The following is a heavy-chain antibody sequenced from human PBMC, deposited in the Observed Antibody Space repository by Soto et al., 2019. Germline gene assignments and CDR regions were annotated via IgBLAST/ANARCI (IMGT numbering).Heavy chain of an antibody. CDR2: ISYDGGNE. V-gene: IGHV3-30-3*01. Sequence: QVQLVESGGGLVQPGRSLRLSCAASRFSFSTYAIHWVRQAPGKGLEWVAGISYDGGNEYYADSVKGRFTIFRDNSKSTLYLKMNRLRPDDTAVYYCARDRSGSHEIDCSLDIWGRGTMVTVSS. CDR3: ARDRSGSHEIDCSLDI. J-gene: IGHJ3*02. D-gene: IGHD1-26*01. CDR1: RFSFSTYA.